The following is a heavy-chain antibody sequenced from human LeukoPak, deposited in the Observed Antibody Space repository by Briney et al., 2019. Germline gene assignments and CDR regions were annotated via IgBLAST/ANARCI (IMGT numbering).Heavy chain of an antibody. V-gene: IGHV3-21*01. CDR3: ARDSGSGYYYAFDY. J-gene: IGHJ4*02. Sequence: GGSLRLSCAASGFTFSSYSMNWVRQAPGKGLEWVSSISSSSSYIYYADSVKGRFTISRDNAKNSLYLQMNSLRAEDTAVYYCARDSGSGYYYAFDYWGQGTLVTVSS. D-gene: IGHD3-22*01. CDR1: GFTFSSYS. CDR2: ISSSSSYI.